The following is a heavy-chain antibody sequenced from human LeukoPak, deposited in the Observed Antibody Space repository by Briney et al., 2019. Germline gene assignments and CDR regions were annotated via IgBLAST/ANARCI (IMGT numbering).Heavy chain of an antibody. D-gene: IGHD3-10*01. CDR1: GFTFSSYW. CDR2: ISGSGGST. V-gene: IGHV3-23*01. CDR3: AKGPGVMVRGVSGPYGMDV. J-gene: IGHJ6*02. Sequence: GGSLRLSCAASGFTFSSYWMHWVRQAPGKGLEWVSAISGSGGSTYYADSVKGRFTISRDSSKNTLYLQMNSLRAEDTAVYYCAKGPGVMVRGVSGPYGMDVWGQGTTVTVSS.